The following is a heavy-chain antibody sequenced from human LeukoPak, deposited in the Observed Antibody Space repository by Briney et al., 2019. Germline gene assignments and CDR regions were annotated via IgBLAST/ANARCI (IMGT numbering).Heavy chain of an antibody. J-gene: IGHJ4*02. CDR2: IYSDGST. V-gene: IGHV3-66*01. Sequence: GGSLRLSCAASGFTVISNYMSWVRQAPGKGLEWVSVIYSDGSTYYADSVKGRFTISRDNSKNTLYLQMNSLRVEDTAVYYCARDLTSYDYVWDYWGQGTLDTLSS. CDR3: ARDLTSYDYVWDY. D-gene: IGHD3-16*01. CDR1: GFTVISNY.